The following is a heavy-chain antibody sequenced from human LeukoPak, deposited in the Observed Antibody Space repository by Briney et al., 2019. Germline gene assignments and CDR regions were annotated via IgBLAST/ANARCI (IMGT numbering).Heavy chain of an antibody. J-gene: IGHJ4*02. CDR1: GGSFSGYY. D-gene: IGHD3-10*01. V-gene: IGHV4-34*01. CDR3: ARGSPETYYYGSGSYLRAYFDY. Sequence: PSETLSLTCAVYGGSFSGYYWSSIRQPPGKGLEWIGEINHSGSTNYNPSLKSRVTISVDTSKNQFSLKLSSVTAADTAVYYCARGSPETYYYGSGSYLRAYFDYWGQGTLVTVSS. CDR2: INHSGST.